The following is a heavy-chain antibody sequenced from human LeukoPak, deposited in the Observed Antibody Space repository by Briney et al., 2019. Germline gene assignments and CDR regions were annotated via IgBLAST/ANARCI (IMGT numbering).Heavy chain of an antibody. J-gene: IGHJ4*02. Sequence: PSETLSLTCTVSGVSISSTDYDWGWIRQSPGKGLEWIGSIFNSVTTYYNPSLKSRVTISVDTSKNQFSLKLSSVTAADTAVYYCARHKSGWFYADYWGQGTLVTVSS. CDR1: GVSISSTDYD. CDR2: IFNSVTT. D-gene: IGHD6-19*01. V-gene: IGHV4-39*01. CDR3: ARHKSGWFYADY.